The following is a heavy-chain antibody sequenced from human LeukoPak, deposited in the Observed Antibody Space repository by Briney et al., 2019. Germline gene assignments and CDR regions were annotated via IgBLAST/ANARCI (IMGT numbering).Heavy chain of an antibody. V-gene: IGHV3-30*04. CDR2: ISYDGSNK. J-gene: IGHJ4*02. Sequence: GGSLRLSCAASGFTFNRYAMHRVRQAPGKGLEGVAVISYDGSNKYYADSVKGRFTISRDYPKTTVYLQMNSLRADDTAVYYCARDGDYGSGTSPIDYWGQGTLVTVSS. D-gene: IGHD3-10*01. CDR1: GFTFNRYA. CDR3: ARDGDYGSGTSPIDY.